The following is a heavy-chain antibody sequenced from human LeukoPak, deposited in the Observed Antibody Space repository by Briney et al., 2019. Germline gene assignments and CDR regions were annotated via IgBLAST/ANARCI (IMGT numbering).Heavy chain of an antibody. V-gene: IGHV5-51*01. Sequence: PGESLKISCKASGYSFPNYWVGWVRQTPGKGLEWMGIIYPGDSDTRYSPSFQGQVTISADKSISTAYVQWSSLKASDTAMYYCAIRLMGGTFDIWGQGTMVTVSS. CDR3: AIRLMGGTFDI. D-gene: IGHD3-16*01. J-gene: IGHJ3*02. CDR1: GYSFPNYW. CDR2: IYPGDSDT.